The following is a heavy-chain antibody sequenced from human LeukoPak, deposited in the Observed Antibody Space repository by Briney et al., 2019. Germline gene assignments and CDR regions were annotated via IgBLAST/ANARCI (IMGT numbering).Heavy chain of an antibody. V-gene: IGHV4-39*07. CDR2: INHSGST. CDR1: DGSISSGGSY. D-gene: IGHD2-15*01. Sequence: KSSETLSLTCTVSDGSISSGGSYWSWIRQHPGKGLEWIGEINHSGSTNYNPSLKSRVTISVDTSKNQFSLKLSSVTAADTAVYYCAREVVVVVAAPFDPWGQGTLVTVSS. J-gene: IGHJ5*02. CDR3: AREVVVVVAAPFDP.